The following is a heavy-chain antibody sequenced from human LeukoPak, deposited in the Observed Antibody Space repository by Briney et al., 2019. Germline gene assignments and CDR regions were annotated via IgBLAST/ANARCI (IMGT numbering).Heavy chain of an antibody. CDR1: GFIFSSYW. CDR3: TRDSYISNVYYGMDV. CDR2: INTDGSHT. J-gene: IGHJ6*02. D-gene: IGHD1-26*01. V-gene: IGHV3-74*01. Sequence: PGGSLRLSCAASGFIFSSYWMYWVRQAPGKGLVWVSRINTDGSHTSYADSVKGRFTISRDNAKNTLYLQMNSLRAEDAAVYFCTRDSYISNVYYGMDVWGQGATVTVSS.